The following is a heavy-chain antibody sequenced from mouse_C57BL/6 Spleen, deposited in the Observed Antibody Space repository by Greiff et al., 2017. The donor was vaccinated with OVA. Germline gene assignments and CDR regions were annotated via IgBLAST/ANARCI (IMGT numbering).Heavy chain of an antibody. Sequence: QVQLKQPGAELVRPGSSVKLSCKASGYTFTSYWMHWVKQRPIQGLEWIGNIDPSDSETHYNQKFKDKATLTVDKSSSTAYMQLSSLTSEDSAVYYCARGYGSSAYYFDYWGQGTTLTVSS. CDR3: ARGYGSSAYYFDY. CDR1: GYTFTSYW. CDR2: IDPSDSET. D-gene: IGHD1-1*01. V-gene: IGHV1-52*01. J-gene: IGHJ2*01.